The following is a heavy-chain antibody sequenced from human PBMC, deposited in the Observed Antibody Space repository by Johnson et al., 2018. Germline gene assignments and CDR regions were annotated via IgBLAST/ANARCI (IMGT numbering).Heavy chain of an antibody. CDR2: ISSNGSRT. CDR1: GFPFSQNA. D-gene: IGHD1-26*01. V-gene: IGHV3-64*07. Sequence: EVQLVETGGGLVQPGGSLRLSCAASGFPFSQNAMHWVRQAPGKGLEYVATISSNGSRTFYADSVKDRFTISRDNSKDSLSLQMGSLRPEDMAVYYCVRGGMGGFTWGQGILVTVPS. J-gene: IGHJ4*02. CDR3: VRGGMGGFT.